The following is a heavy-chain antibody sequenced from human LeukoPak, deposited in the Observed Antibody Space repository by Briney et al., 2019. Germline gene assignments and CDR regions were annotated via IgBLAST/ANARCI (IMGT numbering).Heavy chain of an antibody. CDR2: ISSSSGSI. J-gene: IGHJ4*02. CDR1: GFTFSNYN. Sequence: PGRSLRLSCAASGFTFSNYNMNWVRQAPGKGLEWVSSISSSSGSIYYADSVKGRFTVSRDNAKNSLYLQINNLRDDDTAVYYCVRDSLLWFGEIDYWGQGTLVSVSS. V-gene: IGHV3-21*01. CDR3: VRDSLLWFGEIDY. D-gene: IGHD3-10*01.